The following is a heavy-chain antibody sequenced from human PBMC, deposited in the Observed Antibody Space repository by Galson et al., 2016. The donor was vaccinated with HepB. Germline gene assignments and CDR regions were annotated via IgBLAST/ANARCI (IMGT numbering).Heavy chain of an antibody. CDR2: FDPEDGET. CDR3: ATSQPLHYDGYGYLRPRGLGY. D-gene: IGHD3-22*01. Sequence: SVKVSCKVSGYTLTQLSIHWVRQAPGKGLEWMGGFDPEDGETIYAQKFQGRVTMTEDTSADTAYMDLSSLRSEGTAVYYCATSQPLHYDGYGYLRPRGLGYWGQGTLVTVSS. CDR1: GYTLTQLS. V-gene: IGHV1-24*01. J-gene: IGHJ4*02.